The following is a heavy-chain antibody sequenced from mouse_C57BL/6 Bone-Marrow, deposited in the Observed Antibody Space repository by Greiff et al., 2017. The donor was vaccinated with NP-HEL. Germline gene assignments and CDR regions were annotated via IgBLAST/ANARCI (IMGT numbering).Heavy chain of an antibody. D-gene: IGHD1-1*01. J-gene: IGHJ2*01. V-gene: IGHV5-4*01. CDR2: ISDGGSYT. CDR3: ARDNGSKGYYFDY. CDR1: GFTFSSYA. Sequence: EVKLVESGGGLVKPGGSLKLSCAASGFTFSSYAMSWVRQTPEKRLEWVATISDGGSYTYYPDNVKGRFPISRDNAKNNLYLQMSHLKSEDTAMYYCARDNGSKGYYFDYWGQGTTLTVSS.